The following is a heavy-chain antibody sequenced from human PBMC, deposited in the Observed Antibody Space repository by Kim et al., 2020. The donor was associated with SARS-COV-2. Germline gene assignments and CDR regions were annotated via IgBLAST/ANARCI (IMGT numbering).Heavy chain of an antibody. CDR3: ARGDDYGDYGGCDTDY. Sequence: GGSLRLSCAASGFTFSSYSMNWVRQAPGKGLEWVSYISSSSSTIYYADSVKGRFTISRDNAKNSLYLQMNSLRDEDTAVYYCARGDDYGDYGGCDTDYWGQGTLVTVSS. J-gene: IGHJ4*02. V-gene: IGHV3-48*02. CDR2: ISSSSSTI. D-gene: IGHD4-17*01. CDR1: GFTFSSYS.